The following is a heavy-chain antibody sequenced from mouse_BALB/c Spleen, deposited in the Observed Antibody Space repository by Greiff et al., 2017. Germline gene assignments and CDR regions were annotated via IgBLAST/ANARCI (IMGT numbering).Heavy chain of an antibody. CDR1: GFTFTDYY. Sequence: EVKLVESGGGLVQPGGSLRLSCATSGFTFTDYYMSWVRQPPGKALEWLGFIRNKANGYTTEYSASVKGRFTISRDNSQSILYLQMNTLRAEDSATYYCARGSRYDYAMDYWGQGTSVTVSS. V-gene: IGHV7-3*02. D-gene: IGHD2-14*01. J-gene: IGHJ4*01. CDR2: IRNKANGYTT. CDR3: ARGSRYDYAMDY.